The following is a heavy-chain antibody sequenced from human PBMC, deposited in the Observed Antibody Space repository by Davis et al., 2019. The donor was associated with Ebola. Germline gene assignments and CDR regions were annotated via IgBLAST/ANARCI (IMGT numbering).Heavy chain of an antibody. CDR1: GGSFSGYY. V-gene: IGHV4-34*01. J-gene: IGHJ4*02. Sequence: PSETLSLTCAVYGGSFSGYYWSWIRQPPGKGLEWIGEINHSGSTNYNPSLKSRVTISVDTSKNQFSLKLSSVTAADTAVYYCARESPGGYSQYWGQGTLVTVSS. D-gene: IGHD5-12*01. CDR2: INHSGST. CDR3: ARESPGGYSQY.